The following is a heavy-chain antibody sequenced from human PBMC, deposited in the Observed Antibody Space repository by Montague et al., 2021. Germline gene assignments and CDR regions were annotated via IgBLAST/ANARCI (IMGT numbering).Heavy chain of an antibody. Sequence: SLRLPCAASGFTFSSYWMSWVRQAPGKGLEWVANIGDDGVETYYVDSVKGRFTVSRDNAKSSLYLQMNSLRAEDTAVYYCGVSPRRGGMDVWGKGTTVTVSS. CDR3: GVSPRRGGMDV. J-gene: IGHJ6*03. CDR1: GFTFSSYW. CDR2: IGDDGVET. V-gene: IGHV3-7*01.